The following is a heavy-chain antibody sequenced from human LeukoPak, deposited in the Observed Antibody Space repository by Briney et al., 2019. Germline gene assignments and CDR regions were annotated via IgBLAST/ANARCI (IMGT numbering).Heavy chain of an antibody. V-gene: IGHV1-46*01. J-gene: IGHJ4*02. Sequence: ASVKVSCKASGDTFTSYYMHWVRQAPGQGLEWMGIINPSGGSTIYAQKFQGRVTMTTDTSTSTAYMELRSLRSDDTAVYYCARGDTWFGELLGGYFDYWGQGTLVTVSS. CDR1: GDTFTSYY. D-gene: IGHD3-10*01. CDR2: INPSGGST. CDR3: ARGDTWFGELLGGYFDY.